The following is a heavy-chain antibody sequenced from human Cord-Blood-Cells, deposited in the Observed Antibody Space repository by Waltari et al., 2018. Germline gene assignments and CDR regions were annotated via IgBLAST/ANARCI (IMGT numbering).Heavy chain of an antibody. Sequence: QVQLQESGPGLVKPSQTLSLTCTVSGGSISSGGYYWSWIRQHPGKGLEWIGYIYYSWSTYYNPSLKSRVTISVDTSKNQFSLKLSSVTAADTAVYYCARGSRQQLVLVAKENDAFDIWGQGTMVTVSS. D-gene: IGHD6-13*01. V-gene: IGHV4-31*03. J-gene: IGHJ3*02. CDR1: GGSISSGGYY. CDR2: IYYSWST. CDR3: ARGSRQQLVLVAKENDAFDI.